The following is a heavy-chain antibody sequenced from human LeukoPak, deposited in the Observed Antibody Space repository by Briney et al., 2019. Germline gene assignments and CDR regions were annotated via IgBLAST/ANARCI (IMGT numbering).Heavy chain of an antibody. CDR2: IYYTGST. Sequence: PSETLSLTCTVSGGSVSDYYWSWIRQSPGKGLEWIGYIYYTGSTSYNPSLRSQVTMSADTSKNQFSLKLSSVTAADTAVYYCASRKLGNDYWGQGTLVTVSS. J-gene: IGHJ4*02. CDR3: ASRKLGNDY. V-gene: IGHV4-59*02. CDR1: GGSVSDYY. D-gene: IGHD7-27*01.